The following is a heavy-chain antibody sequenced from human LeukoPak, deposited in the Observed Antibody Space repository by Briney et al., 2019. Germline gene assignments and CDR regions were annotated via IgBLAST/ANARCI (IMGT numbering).Heavy chain of an antibody. Sequence: SGTLSLTCAVSGGSISSSYWWSWVRPPPGKGLEWIGEIYHSGSTNYNPSFKSRVTISVDNTQTQFSMKLTSVTAADTAMYYCARVFFTFNNWFDPWGQGTLVTVSS. J-gene: IGHJ5*02. CDR2: IYHSGST. D-gene: IGHD2/OR15-2a*01. CDR3: ARVFFTFNNWFDP. CDR1: GGSISSSYW. V-gene: IGHV4-4*02.